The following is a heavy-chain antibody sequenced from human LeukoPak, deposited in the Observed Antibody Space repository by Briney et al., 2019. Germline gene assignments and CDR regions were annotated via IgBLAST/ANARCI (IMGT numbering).Heavy chain of an antibody. CDR2: IYSDAT. D-gene: IGHD3-22*01. CDR1: GFTFSSYW. V-gene: IGHV3-74*01. CDR3: ARESYDSSGYYYGGGFDY. J-gene: IGHJ4*02. Sequence: SGGSLRLSCAASGFTFSSYWIHWARQAPGKGLVWVSRIYSDATYYADSVKGRFTISRGNAKNTLYLQMNSLRAEDTAVYYCARESYDSSGYYYGGGFDYWGQGTLVTVSS.